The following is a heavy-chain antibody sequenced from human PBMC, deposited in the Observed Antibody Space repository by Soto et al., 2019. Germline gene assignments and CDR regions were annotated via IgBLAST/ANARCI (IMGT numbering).Heavy chain of an antibody. CDR1: GFTFSSYG. J-gene: IGHJ6*02. Sequence: QVQLVESGGGVVQPGRSLRLSCAASGFTFSSYGMHWVRQAPGKGLEWVAVISYDGSNKYYADSVKGRFTISRDNSKNTLYLQMNRLRAEDTAVYYCAKDLTAVASGGYGMDVWGQGTTVTVSS. V-gene: IGHV3-30*18. CDR2: ISYDGSNK. D-gene: IGHD6-19*01. CDR3: AKDLTAVASGGYGMDV.